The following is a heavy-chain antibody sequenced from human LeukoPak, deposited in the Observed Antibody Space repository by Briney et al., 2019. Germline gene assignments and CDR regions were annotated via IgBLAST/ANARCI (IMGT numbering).Heavy chain of an antibody. CDR2: IYYSGST. V-gene: IGHV4-59*01. CDR3: AKLTNYYGSGRNWFDP. D-gene: IGHD3-10*01. CDR1: GGSISSYY. Sequence: SETLSLTCTVSGGSISSYYWSWIRQPPGKGLEWIGYIYYSGSTNYNPSLKSRVTISVDTSKNQFSLKLSSVTAADTAVYYCAKLTNYYGSGRNWFDPWGQGTLVTVSS. J-gene: IGHJ5*02.